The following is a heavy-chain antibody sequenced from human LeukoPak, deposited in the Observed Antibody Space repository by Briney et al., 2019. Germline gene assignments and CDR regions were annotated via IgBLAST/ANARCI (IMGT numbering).Heavy chain of an antibody. CDR3: ARYRSSWSPNWFDP. D-gene: IGHD6-13*01. Sequence: SDTLSLTCTVSGGPISRYYWSLIRHPPGKGLEWIGYIYYSWSTNYNPSLKSPVTISVDTSKNQFSLKLSSVTAADTAVYYCARYRSSWSPNWFDPWGQGTLVTVSS. V-gene: IGHV4-59*07. CDR1: GGPISRYY. CDR2: IYYSWST. J-gene: IGHJ5*02.